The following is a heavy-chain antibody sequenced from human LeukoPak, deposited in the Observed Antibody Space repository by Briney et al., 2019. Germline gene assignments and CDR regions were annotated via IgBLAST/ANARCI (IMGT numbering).Heavy chain of an antibody. CDR2: ISAYNGNT. CDR1: GYTFTSYG. CDR3: ARGGYCSGGSCFGYFDY. Sequence: VASVKVSCKVSGYTFTSYGISWVRQAPGQGLEWMGWISAYNGNTNYAQKLQGRVTMTTDTSTSTAYMELRSLRSDDTAVYYCARGGYCSGGSCFGYFDYWGQGTLVTVSS. J-gene: IGHJ4*02. D-gene: IGHD2-15*01. V-gene: IGHV1-18*01.